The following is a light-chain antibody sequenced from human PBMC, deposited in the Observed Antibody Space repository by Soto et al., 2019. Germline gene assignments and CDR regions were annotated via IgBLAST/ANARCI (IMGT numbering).Light chain of an antibody. CDR1: SSDVGGYNY. CDR2: DVS. CDR3: CSYAGSSFWV. V-gene: IGLV2-11*01. J-gene: IGLJ3*02. Sequence: QSALTQPRSVSGSPGQSVTISCTGTSSDVGGYNYVSWYQQHPGKAPKLMIYDVSKRPSGVPDRFSGSKSGNTASLTISGLQAEYEADYYCCSYAGSSFWVFGGGTKLTVL.